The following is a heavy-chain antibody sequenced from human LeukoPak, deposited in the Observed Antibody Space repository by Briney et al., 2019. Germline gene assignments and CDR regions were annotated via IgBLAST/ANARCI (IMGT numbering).Heavy chain of an antibody. CDR2: INPNSGGT. Sequence: ASVKVSCKASGYTFTGYYMHWVRQAPGQGLEWMGWINPNSGGTNYAQKFQGRVTMTRDTSISTAYMELSRLRSDDTAVYYCARDLLVVVTMVRGLIDYWGQGTLVTVSS. CDR1: GYTFTGYY. J-gene: IGHJ4*02. CDR3: ARDLLVVVTMVRGLIDY. V-gene: IGHV1-2*02. D-gene: IGHD3-10*01.